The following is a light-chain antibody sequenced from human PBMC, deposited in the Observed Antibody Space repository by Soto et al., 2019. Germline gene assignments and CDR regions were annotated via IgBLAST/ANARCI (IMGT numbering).Light chain of an antibody. Sequence: QSVLTQPASVSGSPGQSITISCTGTSSDVGGYNYVSWYQQHPGKAPKLMIYDVSNRPSGVSNRFSGSKSGNTASLTISGLQAEDEADYYCSSHTSSSTRMFGGGTKLTVL. CDR2: DVS. CDR3: SSHTSSSTRM. CDR1: SSDVGGYNY. J-gene: IGLJ3*02. V-gene: IGLV2-14*01.